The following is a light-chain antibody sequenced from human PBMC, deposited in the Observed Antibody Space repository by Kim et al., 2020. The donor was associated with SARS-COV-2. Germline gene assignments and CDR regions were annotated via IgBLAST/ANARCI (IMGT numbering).Light chain of an antibody. V-gene: IGKV1-5*03. CDR1: QTMSTW. CDR2: KSS. CDR3: QQYNSHPYT. Sequence: DIQMTQSPSTLSASVGDRVTITCRASQTMSTWLAWYQQKPGRAPKLLIHKSSSLQSGVPSRFSGSGSGTEFTLTISSLQSDDFATYYCQQYNSHPYTCGQETKLEI. J-gene: IGKJ2*01.